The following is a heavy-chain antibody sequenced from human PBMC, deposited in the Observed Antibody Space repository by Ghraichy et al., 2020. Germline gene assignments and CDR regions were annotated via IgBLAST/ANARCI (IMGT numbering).Heavy chain of an antibody. V-gene: IGHV3-33*01. CDR1: GFTFSSYG. CDR3: ARMRGSTRGDY. Sequence: GGSLRLSCAASGFTFSSYGMHWVRQAPGKGLEWVAVIWYDGSNKYYADSVKGRFTISRDNSKNTLYLQMNSLRAEDTAVYYCARMRGSTRGDYWGQGTLVTVSS. CDR2: IWYDGSNK. J-gene: IGHJ4*02. D-gene: IGHD2-2*01.